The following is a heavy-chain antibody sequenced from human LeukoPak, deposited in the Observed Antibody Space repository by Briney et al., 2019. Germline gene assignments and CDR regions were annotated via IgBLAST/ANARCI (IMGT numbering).Heavy chain of an antibody. CDR3: ARDAWATGTSAFDI. CDR1: GGSISSSSYY. D-gene: IGHD1-1*01. Sequence: PSETLSLTCTVSGGSISSSSYYWGWIRQPPGKGLEWIGYIYYSGGTYYNPSLKSRVTISVDTSKSQFSLKLSSVTAADTAVYYCARDAWATGTSAFDIWGQGTMVTVSS. CDR2: IYYSGGT. V-gene: IGHV4-39*07. J-gene: IGHJ3*02.